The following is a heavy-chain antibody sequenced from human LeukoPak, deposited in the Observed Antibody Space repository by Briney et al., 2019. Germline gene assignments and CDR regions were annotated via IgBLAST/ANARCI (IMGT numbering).Heavy chain of an antibody. Sequence: GGSLRLSCAASGFTFTSYAMSWVRQAPGKGLEWVSTINNSGDSTYYADSVKGRFTISRDNSKNTLCLQMNSLRAGDTAIYYCAKELTGSGRVFDVWGQGTVVTVSS. CDR1: GFTFTSYA. CDR2: INNSGDST. V-gene: IGHV3-23*01. CDR3: AKELTGSGRVFDV. J-gene: IGHJ3*01. D-gene: IGHD3-9*01.